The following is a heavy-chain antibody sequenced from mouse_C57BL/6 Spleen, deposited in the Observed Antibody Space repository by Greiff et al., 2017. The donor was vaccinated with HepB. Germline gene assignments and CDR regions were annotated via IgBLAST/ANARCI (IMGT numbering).Heavy chain of an antibody. J-gene: IGHJ4*01. D-gene: IGHD1-1*01. V-gene: IGHV1-58*01. CDR1: GYTFTSYG. CDR3: ARGPGSSYVHAMDY. CDR2: LYIGNGYT. Sequence: EVQLQESGAELVRPGSSVKMSCKTSGYTFTSYGINWVKQRPGQGLEWIGYLYIGNGYTEYNEKFKGKATLTSDTSSSTAYMQLSSLTSEDSAIYFWARGPGSSYVHAMDYWGQGTSVTVSS.